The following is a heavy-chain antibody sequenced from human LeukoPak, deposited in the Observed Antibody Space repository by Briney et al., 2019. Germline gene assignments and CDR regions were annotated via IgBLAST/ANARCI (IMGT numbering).Heavy chain of an antibody. CDR3: ARELRVGYGMDV. CDR2: ISSSAISSSGSAI. V-gene: IGHV3-48*03. Sequence: GGSLRLSCAVSGFTFSSYEMNWVRQAPGKGLEWVSYISSSAISSSGSAIYYADSVKGRFTISRDNAKNSLYLQMNSLRAEDTAVYYCARELRVGYGMDVWGQGTTVTVSS. J-gene: IGHJ6*02. D-gene: IGHD1-26*01. CDR1: GFTFSSYE.